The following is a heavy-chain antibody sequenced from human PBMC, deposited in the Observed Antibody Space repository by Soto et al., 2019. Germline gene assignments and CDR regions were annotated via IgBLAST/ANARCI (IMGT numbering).Heavy chain of an antibody. CDR3: VRGQPHRITIFEVVIRSYDYGMDV. J-gene: IGHJ6*02. CDR2: INYRGST. CDR1: GGSFTGYY. Sequence: QVQLQQWGAGLLKPSETLSLTCAVYGGSFTGYYWTWIRQTPGKGLEWIGEINYRGSTYYNPSRESRITMAVDTSKNQFSLKLSSVTAADTAVYFCVRGQPHRITIFEVVIRSYDYGMDVWGQGTTVTVSS. V-gene: IGHV4-34*01. D-gene: IGHD3-3*01.